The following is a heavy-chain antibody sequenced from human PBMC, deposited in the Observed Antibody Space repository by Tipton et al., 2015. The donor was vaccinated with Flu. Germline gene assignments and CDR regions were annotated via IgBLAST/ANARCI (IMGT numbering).Heavy chain of an antibody. CDR3: ARDLGAAMVPHFHF. D-gene: IGHD5-18*01. CDR2: MRINSYGGSK. Sequence: SLRLSCATSGFSFGAYAMSWVRQAPGKGLEWVGFMRINSYGGSKEYAASVQGRFTISRDDSKGIAYLHMNSLRTEDTATYYCARDLGAAMVPHFHFWGQGTLVTVSS. J-gene: IGHJ4*02. CDR1: GFSFGAYA. V-gene: IGHV3-49*04.